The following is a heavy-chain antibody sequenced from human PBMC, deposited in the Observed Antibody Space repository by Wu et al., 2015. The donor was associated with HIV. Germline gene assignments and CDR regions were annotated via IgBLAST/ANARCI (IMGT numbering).Heavy chain of an antibody. V-gene: IGHV1-18*01. CDR1: AYTFTNYV. CDR2: ISPYNGNT. Sequence: QVQLVQSGAEVKKPGASVKVSCKASAYTFTNYVISWVRQAPGQGLEWMGWISPYNGNTNFAQKLQGRVSMTTDTSTSTAYMELRSLRSDDTAVYYCASYRIAATPGYYYGMDVWGQGTTVTVSS. CDR3: ASYRIAATPGYYYGMDV. J-gene: IGHJ6*02. D-gene: IGHD6-13*01.